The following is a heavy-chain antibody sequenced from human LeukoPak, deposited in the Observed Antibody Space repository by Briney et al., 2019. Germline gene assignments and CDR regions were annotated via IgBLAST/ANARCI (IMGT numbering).Heavy chain of an antibody. D-gene: IGHD2-2*02. J-gene: IGHJ4*02. CDR3: ARGTPYCSSASCYNY. V-gene: IGHV1-8*01. CDR2: VNPKSGNS. CDR1: GCDFSSFD. Sequence: GASVKVSCKASGCDFSSFDVNWVRQAPGQGLEWMGWVNPKSGNSGYAQKFQGRVTMTRNTSISTAYMELINLQSDDTAVYYCARGTPYCSSASCYNYWGQGSLVTVSS.